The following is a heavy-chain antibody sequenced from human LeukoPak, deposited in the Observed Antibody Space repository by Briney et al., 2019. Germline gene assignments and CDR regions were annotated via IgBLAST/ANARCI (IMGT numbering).Heavy chain of an antibody. D-gene: IGHD3-22*01. CDR2: ISYDGSNK. CDR3: AKDILSRYYYDSSPFDY. V-gene: IGHV3-30*18. CDR1: GFTFSSYG. Sequence: PGRSLGLSCAASGFTFSSYGMHWVRQAPGKGLEWVAVISYDGSNKYYADSVKGRFTISRDNSKNTLYLQMNSMRAEDTAVYYCAKDILSRYYYDSSPFDYWGQGTLVTVSS. J-gene: IGHJ4*02.